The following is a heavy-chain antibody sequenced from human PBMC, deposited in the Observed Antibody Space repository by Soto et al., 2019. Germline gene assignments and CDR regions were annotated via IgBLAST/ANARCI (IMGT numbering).Heavy chain of an antibody. V-gene: IGHV3-11*06. J-gene: IGHJ4*02. D-gene: IGHD2-21*01. CDR1: GFPFSDYY. Sequence: GGSLRLSCAPSGFPFSDYYMSWIRQAPGKGLEWLSHISPKSTYRNYADSVKGRFTISRDNTKSSLFLQMNSLGVEDTAVYYCARGGGGGLFEHWGQGVLVTVSS. CDR3: ARGGGGGLFEH. CDR2: ISPKSTYR.